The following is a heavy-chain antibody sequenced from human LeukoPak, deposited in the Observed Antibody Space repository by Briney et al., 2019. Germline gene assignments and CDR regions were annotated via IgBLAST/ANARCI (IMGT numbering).Heavy chain of an antibody. V-gene: IGHV3-43*02. J-gene: IGHJ6*02. D-gene: IGHD2/OR15-2a*01. CDR3: ATWAFYHNLDV. CDR1: GFTFDDYA. Sequence: GGSLRLSCAASGFTFDDYAMHWVRQAPGKGLEWVSLISGDGGSTYYADSVKGRFTISRDNSKNSLYLQMNSLTSEDTALYYCATWAFYHNLDVWGQGTTVIVSS. CDR2: ISGDGGST.